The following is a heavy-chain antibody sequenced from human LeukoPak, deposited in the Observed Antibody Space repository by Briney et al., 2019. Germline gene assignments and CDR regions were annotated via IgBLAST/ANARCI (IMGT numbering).Heavy chain of an antibody. CDR1: GFTFTSSA. Sequence: SVKVSCKASGFTFTSSAVQWVRQARGQRLEWIGWIVVGSGNTNYAQKFQERVTITRDMSTSTAYMELSSLRSEDTAVYYCAAGYCSGGSCYPYYYYGMDXWXQGTTVTVSS. CDR2: IVVGSGNT. V-gene: IGHV1-58*01. D-gene: IGHD2-15*01. J-gene: IGHJ6*01. CDR3: AAGYCSGGSCYPYYYYGMDX.